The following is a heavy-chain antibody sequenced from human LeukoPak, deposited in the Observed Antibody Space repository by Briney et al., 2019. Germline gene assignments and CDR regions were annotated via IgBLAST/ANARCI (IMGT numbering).Heavy chain of an antibody. CDR2: IRGGGGSA. CDR1: GFTFSAYA. D-gene: IGHD4-17*01. V-gene: IGHV3-23*01. Sequence: PGGSLRLSCTASGFTFSAYAMMWVRQAPGKGPEWVSAIRGGGGSAFYADSVKGRFTISRDNSKYTLFLQMNSLRAEDTAVYYCARDLNGGYIGAFDMWGPGTMVTVSS. CDR3: ARDLNGGYIGAFDM. J-gene: IGHJ3*02.